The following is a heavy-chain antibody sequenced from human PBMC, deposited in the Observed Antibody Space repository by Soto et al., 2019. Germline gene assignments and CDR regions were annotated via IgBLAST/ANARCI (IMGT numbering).Heavy chain of an antibody. Sequence: ASVKVSCKASGYTFTSYGISWVRQAPGQGLEWMGWISAYNGNTNYAQKPQGRVTMTTDTSTSTAYMELRSLRSDDTAVYYCARDMGVDYDSSGYYYYYYYGMDVWGQGTTVTVSS. D-gene: IGHD3-22*01. V-gene: IGHV1-18*01. CDR2: ISAYNGNT. CDR1: GYTFTSYG. J-gene: IGHJ6*02. CDR3: ARDMGVDYDSSGYYYYYYYGMDV.